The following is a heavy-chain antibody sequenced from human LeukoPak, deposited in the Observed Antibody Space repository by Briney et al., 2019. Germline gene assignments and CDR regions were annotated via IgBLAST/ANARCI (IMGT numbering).Heavy chain of an antibody. J-gene: IGHJ4*02. V-gene: IGHV4-39*01. CDR3: ARLGTAADY. CDR2: ISYSGST. Sequence: PSETLSLTCTVSGGPISSSSYYWGWIRQPPGKGLEWIGNISYSGSTYYNPSLKSRLTISVDTSKNQFSLKLSPVTAADTAVYYCARLGTAADYWGQGTLVTVSS. CDR1: GGPISSSSYY.